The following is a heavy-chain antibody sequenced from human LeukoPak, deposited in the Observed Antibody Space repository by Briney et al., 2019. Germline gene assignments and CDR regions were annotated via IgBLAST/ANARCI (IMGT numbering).Heavy chain of an antibody. V-gene: IGHV1-2*04. CDR1: GYTFTGYY. CDR3: ARDPHYDFWSGSTTIHGMDV. CDR2: INPNSGGT. D-gene: IGHD3-3*01. J-gene: IGHJ6*02. Sequence: ASVKVSCKASGYTFTGYYMHWVRQAPGQGLEWMGWINPNSGGTNYAQKFQGWVTMTRDTSISTAYMELSRLRSDDTAVYYCARDPHYDFWSGSTTIHGMDVWGQGTTVTVSS.